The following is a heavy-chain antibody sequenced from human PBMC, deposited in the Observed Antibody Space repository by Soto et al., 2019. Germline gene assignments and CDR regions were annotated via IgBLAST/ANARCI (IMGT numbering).Heavy chain of an antibody. Sequence: QLQLQESGPGLVKPSEILSLTWTVSGGSISSSSYYWGWIRQSPGKGQEWIATLYYGGSTYYNPSLKSRVTVSADASKNQFYLELNSVTAADTAVYYCARPPTYSSSWFYWGQGTLVTVSS. CDR2: LYYGGST. J-gene: IGHJ4*02. D-gene: IGHD6-13*01. V-gene: IGHV4-39*01. CDR1: GGSISSSSYY. CDR3: ARPPTYSSSWFY.